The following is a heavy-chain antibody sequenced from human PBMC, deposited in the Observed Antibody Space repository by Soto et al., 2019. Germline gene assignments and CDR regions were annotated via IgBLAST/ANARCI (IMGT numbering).Heavy chain of an antibody. D-gene: IGHD5-12*01. CDR1: GFTFSSYA. V-gene: IGHV3-30-3*01. CDR2: ISYDGSNK. CDR3: ARDQDGYPFDY. J-gene: IGHJ4*02. Sequence: GGSLRLSCAASGFTFSSYAMHWVRQAPGKGLEWVAVISYDGSNKYYAEYVKGRFTISRENSKNTLYLQMNSLRAEDTAVYYCARDQDGYPFDYWGQGTLVTVS.